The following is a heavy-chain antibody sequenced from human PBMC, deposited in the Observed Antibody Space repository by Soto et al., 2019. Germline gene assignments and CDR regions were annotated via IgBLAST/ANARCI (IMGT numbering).Heavy chain of an antibody. D-gene: IGHD1-26*01. CDR3: ARVLKWVGATTNSYYFDY. V-gene: IGHV3-53*01. CDR2: IYSGGST. Sequence: EVQLVESGGGLIQPGGSLRLSCAASGFTVSSNYMSWVRQAPGKGLEWVSLIYSGGSTYYADSVKGRFTISRDNSKNTLYLQMNSLRAEDTAVYYCARVLKWVGATTNSYYFDYWGQGTLVTVSS. CDR1: GFTVSSNY. J-gene: IGHJ4*02.